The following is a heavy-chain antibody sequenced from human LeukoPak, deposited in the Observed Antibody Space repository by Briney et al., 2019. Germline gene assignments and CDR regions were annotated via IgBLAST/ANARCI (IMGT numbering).Heavy chain of an antibody. Sequence: ASVKVSCKASGYTFTSYYMHWVRQAPGQGLECMGIINPSGGSTSYAQKFQGRVTMTRDTSTSTVYMELSSLRSEDTAVYYCARDSYLSRLAIYYMDVWGKATTVTVSS. CDR2: INPSGGST. D-gene: IGHD3-9*01. CDR1: GYTFTSYY. V-gene: IGHV1-46*01. J-gene: IGHJ6*03. CDR3: ARDSYLSRLAIYYMDV.